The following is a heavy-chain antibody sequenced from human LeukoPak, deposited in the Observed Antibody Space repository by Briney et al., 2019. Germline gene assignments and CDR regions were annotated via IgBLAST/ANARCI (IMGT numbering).Heavy chain of an antibody. CDR2: ISAYNGNT. J-gene: IGHJ4*02. V-gene: IGHV1-18*04. Sequence: ASVKVSCKASGYTFTSYDISWVRQAPGQGLEWMGWISAYNGNTNYAQKLQGRVTMTTDTSTSTAYMVLRSLRSDDTAVYYCARDRYCSSTSCYAPCYFDYWGQGTLVTVSS. CDR1: GYTFTSYD. CDR3: ARDRYCSSTSCYAPCYFDY. D-gene: IGHD2-2*01.